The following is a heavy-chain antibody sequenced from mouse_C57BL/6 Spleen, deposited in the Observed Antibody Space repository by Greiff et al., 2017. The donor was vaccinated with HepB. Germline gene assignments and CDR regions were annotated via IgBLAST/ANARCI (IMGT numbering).Heavy chain of an antibody. CDR2: ISNGGGST. V-gene: IGHV5-12*01. CDR3: ARPNYYGRYFDV. D-gene: IGHD1-1*01. J-gene: IGHJ1*03. Sequence: EVHLVESGGGLVQPGGSLKLSCAASGFTFSDYYMYWVRQTPEKRLEWVAYISNGGGSTYYPDTVKGRFTISRDNAKNTLYLQMSRLKSEDTAMYYCARPNYYGRYFDVWGTGTTVTVSS. CDR1: GFTFSDYY.